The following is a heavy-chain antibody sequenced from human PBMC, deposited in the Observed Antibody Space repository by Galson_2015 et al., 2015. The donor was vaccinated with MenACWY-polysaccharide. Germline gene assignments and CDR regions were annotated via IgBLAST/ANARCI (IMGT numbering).Heavy chain of an antibody. J-gene: IGHJ4*02. CDR3: AKDSTDLWGVGVRFDH. CDR2: IRSSGTNT. D-gene: IGHD3-3*01. Sequence: SLRLSCAASGFTFTSYAMSWVRQAPGKGLEWVSAIRSSGTNTYYADSVKGRFTISRDNSKNTLYLQMNSLRAEDTAVYYCAKDSTDLWGVGVRFDHWGQAPQVTVSS. CDR1: GFTFTSYA. V-gene: IGHV3-23*01.